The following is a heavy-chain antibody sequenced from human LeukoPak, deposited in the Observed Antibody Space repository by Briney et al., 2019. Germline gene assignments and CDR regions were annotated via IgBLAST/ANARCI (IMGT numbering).Heavy chain of an antibody. V-gene: IGHV3-23*01. CDR1: GFTFSSYA. J-gene: IGHJ4*02. Sequence: GGSLRLSCAASGFTFSSYAMSWVRQAPGKGMEWVSAISGSGGSTYYAESVKGGFTISRDNSKNTLYMQMNRLRAEDTAVYYCAKAMYGDYAYYFDYWGQGTLVTVSS. D-gene: IGHD4-17*01. CDR3: AKAMYGDYAYYFDY. CDR2: ISGSGGST.